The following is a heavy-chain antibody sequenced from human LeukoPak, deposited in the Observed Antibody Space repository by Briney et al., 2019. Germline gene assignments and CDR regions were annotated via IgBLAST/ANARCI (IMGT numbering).Heavy chain of an antibody. CDR2: IYYSGST. CDR3: ARASYQDAFDI. V-gene: IGHV4-59*01. D-gene: IGHD2-2*01. J-gene: IGHJ3*02. CDR1: GGSISSYY. Sequence: SETLSLNCTVSGGSISSYYWSWIRQPPGKGLEWIGYIYYSGSTNYSPSLKSRVTISVDTSKNQFSLKLSSVTAADTAVYYCARASYQDAFDIWGQGTMVTVSS.